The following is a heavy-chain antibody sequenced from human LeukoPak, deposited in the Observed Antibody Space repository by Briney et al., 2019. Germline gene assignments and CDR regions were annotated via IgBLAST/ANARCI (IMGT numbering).Heavy chain of an antibody. J-gene: IGHJ4*02. CDR3: ARDRGGHFDY. D-gene: IGHD3-10*01. CDR1: GYTFTIYG. V-gene: IGHV1-18*01. CDR2: ISAYNGNT. Sequence: ASVKVSFTASGYTFTIYGISWVRQAPGQGLEWMGWISAYNGNTNYTQTLQGRVTMTTDTSTSTAYMELRSLRSDDTAVYYCARDRGGHFDYWGQGTLVTAS.